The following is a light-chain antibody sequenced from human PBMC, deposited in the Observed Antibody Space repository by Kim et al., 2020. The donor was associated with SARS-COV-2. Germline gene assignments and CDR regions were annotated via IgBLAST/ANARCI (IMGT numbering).Light chain of an antibody. Sequence: ITGSRSSSNIGEGYDVHWYQQLPGTAPKLLIYANSHRPSGVPDRFSGSKSGTSASLAITGLQAEDEADYYCQSYDSSLSGSVFGGGTQLTVL. CDR1: SSNIGEGYD. CDR2: ANS. CDR3: QSYDSSLSGSV. J-gene: IGLJ2*01. V-gene: IGLV1-40*01.